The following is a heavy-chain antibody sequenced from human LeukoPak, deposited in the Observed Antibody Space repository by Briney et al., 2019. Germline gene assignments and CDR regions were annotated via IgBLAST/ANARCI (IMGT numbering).Heavy chain of an antibody. V-gene: IGHV3-30*18. CDR3: AKGRAAAGTY. CDR1: GFTFSGYG. Sequence: GRSLRLSCAASGFTFSGYGFHWVRQAPGKGLEWVSVISYDGTNKYYTDSVKGRFTISRDNSKNTLYLQMNSLRAEDTAVYYCAKGRAAAGTYWGQGTLVTVSS. CDR2: ISYDGTNK. J-gene: IGHJ4*02. D-gene: IGHD6-13*01.